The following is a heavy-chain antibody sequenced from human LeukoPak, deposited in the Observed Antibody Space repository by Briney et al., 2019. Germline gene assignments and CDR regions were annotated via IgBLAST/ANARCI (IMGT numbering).Heavy chain of an antibody. Sequence: AASVKVSCKASGYTFTGYHIHWVRQPPGQGLEWMGWINPNSGGTNYAQKFQGSVPMTRDTSITTAYVEVSSLTSDDTAVYFCVRASLGYWGQGTLVTVSS. J-gene: IGHJ4*02. CDR3: VRASLGY. V-gene: IGHV1-2*02. CDR2: INPNSGGT. CDR1: GYTFTGYH.